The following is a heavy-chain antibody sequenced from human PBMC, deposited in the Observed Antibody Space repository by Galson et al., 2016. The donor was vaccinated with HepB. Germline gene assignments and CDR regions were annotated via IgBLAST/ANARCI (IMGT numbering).Heavy chain of an antibody. Sequence: ETLSLTCTVSGGSISSSTYYWGWIRQPPGKGLEWIGNIYSSGNTYHSPSLRSRATISVDTSKNQISLKLTSVTAADTALYFCARIKNWVYYFDYWGQGTLVSVPS. V-gene: IGHV4-39*01. J-gene: IGHJ4*02. CDR2: IYSSGNT. CDR1: GGSISSSTYY. D-gene: IGHD6-13*01. CDR3: ARIKNWVYYFDY.